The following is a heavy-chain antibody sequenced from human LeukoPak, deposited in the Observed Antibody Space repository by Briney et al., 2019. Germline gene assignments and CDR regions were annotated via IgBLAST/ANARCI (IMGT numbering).Heavy chain of an antibody. J-gene: IGHJ6*02. Sequence: GESLKICCKGSGYSFTDYWNGWGRQRPGKGLERVGIIFPSGSGTKYSPVFQGQVTISADKSISAAYLQWSILNASDSAMYYCARHGLAGCIGGRCFTSCHYYCMDVWGQGTTVTVSS. CDR2: IFPSGSGT. V-gene: IGHV5-51*01. D-gene: IGHD2-15*01. CDR1: GYSFTDYW. CDR3: ARHGLAGCIGGRCFTSCHYYCMDV.